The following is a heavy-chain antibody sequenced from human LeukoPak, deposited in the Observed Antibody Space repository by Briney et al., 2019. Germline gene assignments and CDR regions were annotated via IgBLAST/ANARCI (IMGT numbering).Heavy chain of an antibody. Sequence: PSETLSLTCTVSGGSISSSSYYWSWIRQPPGKGLEWIGYIYYSGSTNYNPSLKSRVTISVDTSKNQFSLKLSSVTAADTAVYYCAREWRVATIYYGMDVWGQGTTVTVSS. V-gene: IGHV4-61*01. CDR2: IYYSGST. CDR1: GGSISSSSYY. J-gene: IGHJ6*02. CDR3: AREWRVATIYYGMDV. D-gene: IGHD5-12*01.